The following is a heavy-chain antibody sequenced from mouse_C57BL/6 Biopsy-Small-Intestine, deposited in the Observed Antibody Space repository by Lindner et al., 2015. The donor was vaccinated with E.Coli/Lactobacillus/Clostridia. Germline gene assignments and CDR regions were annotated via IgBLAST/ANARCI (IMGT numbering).Heavy chain of an antibody. CDR2: INPNSGGT. D-gene: IGHD1-3*01. J-gene: IGHJ2*01. CDR3: AREGKSGYGKYFDY. V-gene: IGHV1-53*01. CDR1: GYTFTGYY. Sequence: SVKVSCKASGYTFTGYYMHWVRQAPGQGLEWMGRINPNSGGTNYAQKFQGRVTMTRDTSISTAYMELSRLRSDDTAVYYCAREGKSGYGKYFDYWGQGTLVTVSS.